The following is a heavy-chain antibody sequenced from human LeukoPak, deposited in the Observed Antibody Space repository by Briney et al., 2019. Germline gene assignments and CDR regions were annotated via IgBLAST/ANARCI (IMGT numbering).Heavy chain of an antibody. J-gene: IGHJ3*02. CDR2: ISSRGSAI. CDR3: ARGGHDPGIPFDI. D-gene: IGHD1-1*01. V-gene: IGHV3-48*04. CDR1: GFTVSSNS. Sequence: GGSLRLSCAASGFTVSSNSMSWVRQAPGKGLEWVSYISSRGSAIYYADSVKGRFTISRDNAKNSLYLQMNSLRADDTAVYYCARGGHDPGIPFDIWGQGTMVTVSS.